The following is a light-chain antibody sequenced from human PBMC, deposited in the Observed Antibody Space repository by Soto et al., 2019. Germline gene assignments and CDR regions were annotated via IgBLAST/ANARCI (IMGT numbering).Light chain of an antibody. CDR1: QSVLYSSNNKNY. V-gene: IGKV4-1*01. CDR2: RAS. CDR3: QQYYGTPLT. J-gene: IGKJ4*01. Sequence: DIVMTQSPDSLAVSLGERATINCKSSQSVLYSSNNKNYLAWYQHKPGQPPKLLIYRASIRESGVPDRFSGSGSGTDFALTISSLQAEDVAVYYCQQYYGTPLTFGGGTKVEIK.